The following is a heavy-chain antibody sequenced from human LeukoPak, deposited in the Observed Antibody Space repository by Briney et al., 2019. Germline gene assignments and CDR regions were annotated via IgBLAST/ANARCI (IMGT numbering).Heavy chain of an antibody. D-gene: IGHD3-22*01. Sequence: SETLSLTCAVYGGSFSGYYWSWIRQPPGKGLEWIGEINHSGSTNYNPSLKSRVTISVDTSKNQFSLKLSSVTAADTAVYYCARHYYDSTGYYPENFQHWGQGTLVTVSS. CDR3: ARHYYDSTGYYPENFQH. J-gene: IGHJ1*01. CDR1: GGSFSGYY. V-gene: IGHV4-34*01. CDR2: INHSGST.